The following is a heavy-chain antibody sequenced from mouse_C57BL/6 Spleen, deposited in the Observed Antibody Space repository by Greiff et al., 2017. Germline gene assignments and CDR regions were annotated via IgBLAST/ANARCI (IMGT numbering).Heavy chain of an antibody. Sequence: EVKLMESEGGLVQPGSSMKLSCTASGFTFSDYYMAWVRQVPEKGLEWVANINYDGSSTYYLDSLKSRFIISRDNAKNILYLQMSSLKSEDTATYYCAREGVYGNSDYWGQGTSVTVSS. V-gene: IGHV5-16*01. CDR3: AREGVYGNSDY. D-gene: IGHD2-1*01. CDR1: GFTFSDYY. J-gene: IGHJ4*01. CDR2: INYDGSST.